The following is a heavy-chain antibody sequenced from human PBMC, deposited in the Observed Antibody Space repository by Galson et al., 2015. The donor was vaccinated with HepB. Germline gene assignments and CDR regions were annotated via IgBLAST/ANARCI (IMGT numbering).Heavy chain of an antibody. CDR2: ISSSGSTM. D-gene: IGHD1-1*01. Sequence: SLRLSCAASGFTFSYYSMNWVRQAPGKGLEWVSYISSSGSTMYYADSVQGLFTIARDNAKNSLYLRMNSLRAEDTAVYFCARENDYYFDYWGQGTLVTVSS. CDR3: ARENDYYFDY. CDR1: GFTFSYYS. J-gene: IGHJ4*02. V-gene: IGHV3-48*01.